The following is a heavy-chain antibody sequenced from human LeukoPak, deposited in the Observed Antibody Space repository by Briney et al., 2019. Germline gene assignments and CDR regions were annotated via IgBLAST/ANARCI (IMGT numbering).Heavy chain of an antibody. CDR1: GGTFSSYA. V-gene: IGHV1-69*13. J-gene: IGHJ6*02. D-gene: IGHD3-3*01. CDR2: INPLFRTA. CDR3: ARGGGIFGVLTTAHYYGMDV. Sequence: SVKVSCKASGGTFSSYAISWVRQAPGQGLEWMGGINPLFRTANYALKFQGKVTITADESTSTAYLELSSLRSEDTAVYYCARGGGIFGVLTTAHYYGMDVWGQGTTVTVSS.